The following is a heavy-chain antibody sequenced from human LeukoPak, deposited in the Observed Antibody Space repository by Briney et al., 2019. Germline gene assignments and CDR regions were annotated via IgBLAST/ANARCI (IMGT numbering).Heavy chain of an antibody. Sequence: PGGSLRLSCAASGFTFSSYAMHWVRQAPGKGLEWVAVISYDGSNKYYADSVKGRFTISRDNSKNTLYLQMNSLRAEDTAVYYCARAEGGYSYGYDILTGYTHLVYWGQGTLVNVSS. J-gene: IGHJ4*02. V-gene: IGHV3-30*01. D-gene: IGHD3-9*01. CDR3: ARAEGGYSYGYDILTGYTHLVY. CDR2: ISYDGSNK. CDR1: GFTFSSYA.